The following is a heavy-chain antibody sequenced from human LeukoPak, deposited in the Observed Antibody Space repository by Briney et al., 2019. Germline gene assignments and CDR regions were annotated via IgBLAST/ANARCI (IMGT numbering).Heavy chain of an antibody. CDR3: ARAGYYYATGEYYFDY. D-gene: IGHD3-10*01. V-gene: IGHV4-39*07. CDR2: VHNSGST. J-gene: IGHJ4*02. CDR1: GGSITTSDNY. Sequence: MPSETLSLTCTVSGGSITTSDNYWGWIRQPPGKGLEWIGAVHNSGSTYYNPSLKSRVTMSIDRSTNRFSLKLSSVTAADTAVYYCARAGYYYATGEYYFDYWGQGIVVTVSS.